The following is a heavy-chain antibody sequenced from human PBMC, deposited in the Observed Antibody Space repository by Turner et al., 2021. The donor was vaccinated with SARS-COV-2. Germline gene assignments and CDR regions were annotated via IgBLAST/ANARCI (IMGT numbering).Heavy chain of an antibody. Sequence: QVQLVASGGGVVQPGRSLRLSCAASGFTFSSHGMHWVRQAPGKGLEWVAVIWYDGSNKYYADSVKGRLTISRDNSKNTLYLKMNSLRAEDTAVYYCAREGDYGGNSGGFDYWGQGTLVTVSS. CDR1: GFTFSSHG. CDR2: IWYDGSNK. D-gene: IGHD4-17*01. CDR3: AREGDYGGNSGGFDY. V-gene: IGHV3-33*01. J-gene: IGHJ4*02.